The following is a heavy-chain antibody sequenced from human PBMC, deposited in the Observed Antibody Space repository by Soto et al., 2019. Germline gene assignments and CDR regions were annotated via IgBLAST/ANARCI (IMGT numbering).Heavy chain of an antibody. D-gene: IGHD2-2*01. V-gene: IGHV4-39*01. CDR2: IYYSGST. J-gene: IGHJ4*02. Sequence: SETLSLTCTVSGGSISSSSYYWGWIRQPPGKGLEWVGSIYYSGSTYYNPSLKSRVTISVDTSKNQFPLKLSSVTAADTAVYYCARRTPAAALDYWGQGTLVTVSS. CDR3: ARRTPAAALDY. CDR1: GGSISSSSYY.